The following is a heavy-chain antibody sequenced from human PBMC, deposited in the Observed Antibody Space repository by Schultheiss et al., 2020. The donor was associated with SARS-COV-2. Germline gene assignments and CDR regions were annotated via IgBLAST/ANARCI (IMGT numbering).Heavy chain of an antibody. CDR1: GGSISSYY. V-gene: IGHV4-4*07. CDR2: IYTSGST. CDR3: ARSPPLTIFGVVIISAFDI. Sequence: SETLSLTCTVSGGSISSYYWSWIRQPAGKGLEWIGRIYTSGSTNYNPSLKSRVTMSVDTSKNQFSLKLSSVTAADTAVYYCARSPPLTIFGVVIISAFDIWGQGTMVTVSS. J-gene: IGHJ3*02. D-gene: IGHD3-3*01.